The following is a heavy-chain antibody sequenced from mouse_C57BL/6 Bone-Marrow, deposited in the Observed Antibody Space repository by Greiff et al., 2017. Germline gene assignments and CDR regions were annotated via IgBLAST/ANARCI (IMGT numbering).Heavy chain of an antibody. V-gene: IGHV1-63*01. D-gene: IGHD1-1*02. Sequence: QVQLQQSGAELVRPGTSVKMSCKASGYTFTNYWIGWAKQRPGHGLEWIGDIYPGGGYTNYNEKFKGKATLTADTSSSTAYMQFSSLTSEDSAIYGCARVDGDVGCAYWGRGTGVTVSA. CDR1: GYTFTNYW. J-gene: IGHJ3*01. CDR3: ARVDGDVGCAY. CDR2: IYPGGGYT.